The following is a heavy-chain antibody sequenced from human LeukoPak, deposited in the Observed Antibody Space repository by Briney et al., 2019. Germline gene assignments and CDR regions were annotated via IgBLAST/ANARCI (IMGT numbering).Heavy chain of an antibody. J-gene: IGHJ4*02. CDR3: ARGNLWFGEFFDY. D-gene: IGHD3-10*01. CDR2: IYHSGST. V-gene: IGHV4-30-2*01. CDR1: GGSISSGGYS. Sequence: SETLSLTCTVSGGSISSGGYSWSWIRQPPGKGLEWIGYIYHSGSTYYNPSLKSRVTISVDRSKNQFSLKLSSVTAADTAVYYCARGNLWFGEFFDYWGQGTLVTVSS.